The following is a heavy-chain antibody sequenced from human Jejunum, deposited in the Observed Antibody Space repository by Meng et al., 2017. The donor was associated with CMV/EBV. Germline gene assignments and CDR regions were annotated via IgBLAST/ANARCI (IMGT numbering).Heavy chain of an antibody. CDR1: GFTFSRYT. J-gene: IGHJ5*02. CDR3: TSDYGGFDP. V-gene: IGHV3-30-3*01. Sequence: QVQLVGFGGGVVQPGGCLRLSCAASGFTFSRYTMHWVRQAPGQGLEWLAIISYDGTNKYYADSLKGRFTISRDNSKNTAFLQMNSLRPDDTGVYYCTSDYGGFDPWGQGTLVTVSS. D-gene: IGHD4/OR15-4a*01. CDR2: ISYDGTNK.